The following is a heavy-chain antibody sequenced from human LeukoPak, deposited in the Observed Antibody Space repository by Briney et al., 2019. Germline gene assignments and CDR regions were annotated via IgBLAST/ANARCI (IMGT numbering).Heavy chain of an antibody. CDR2: TNPNSGGT. CDR1: GYTFTGYY. J-gene: IGHJ4*02. Sequence: ASVKVSCKASGYTFTGYYMHWVRQAPGQGLEWMGWTNPNSGGTNYAQKFQGRVTMTRDTSISTAYMELSRLRSDDTAVYYCARTYDYGDYNDYWGQGTLVTVSS. V-gene: IGHV1-2*02. CDR3: ARTYDYGDYNDY. D-gene: IGHD4-17*01.